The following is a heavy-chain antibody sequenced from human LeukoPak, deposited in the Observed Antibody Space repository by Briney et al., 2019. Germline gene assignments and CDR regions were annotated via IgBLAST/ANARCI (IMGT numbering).Heavy chain of an antibody. Sequence: SVKVSCKASGGTFSSYAISWVRQSPGQGLEWRGGIIPIFGTANYAQKFQGRVTITTDESTSTAYMELSSLRSEDTAVYYCARGVLGRYWFDPWGQGTLVTVSS. D-gene: IGHD3-16*01. J-gene: IGHJ5*02. CDR2: IIPIFGTA. V-gene: IGHV1-69*05. CDR1: GGTFSSYA. CDR3: ARGVLGRYWFDP.